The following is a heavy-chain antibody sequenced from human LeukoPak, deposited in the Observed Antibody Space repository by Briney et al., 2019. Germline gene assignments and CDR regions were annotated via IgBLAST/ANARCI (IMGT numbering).Heavy chain of an antibody. V-gene: IGHV2-5*02. CDR2: IYWDDDK. D-gene: IGHD6-13*01. CDR1: GFSLSTSGVG. J-gene: IGHJ5*02. Sequence: SGPTLVKPTQTLTLTCTFSGFSLSTSGVGVGWIRQPPGKALEWLALIYWDDDKRYSPSLKSRLAITKDTSKNQVVLTMTNMDPVDTATYYCAHGPGDIAAAVIDPWGQGTLVTVSS. CDR3: AHGPGDIAAAVIDP.